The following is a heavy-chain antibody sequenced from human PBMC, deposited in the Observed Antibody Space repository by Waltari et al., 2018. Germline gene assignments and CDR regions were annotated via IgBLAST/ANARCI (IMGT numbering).Heavy chain of an antibody. CDR3: AKGIQLWGRGSWYFDD. D-gene: IGHD5-18*01. V-gene: IGHV7-4-1*02. J-gene: IGHJ4*02. CDR1: GYIFSNYA. CDR2: INTNTGNP. Sequence: QVQLVQSGSVLKKPGASVKVSCKASGYIFSNYAMNWVRQGPGQGLEWMGWINTNTGNPTYAQGFTGRFVFSLDTSVSTAYLQISSLKAEDTSVYYCAKGIQLWGRGSWYFDDWGQGTLVTVSS.